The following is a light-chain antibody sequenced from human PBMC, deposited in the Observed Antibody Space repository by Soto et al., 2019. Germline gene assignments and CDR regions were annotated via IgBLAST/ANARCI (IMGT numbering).Light chain of an antibody. CDR2: SNN. CDR3: AAWDDSLNGVV. V-gene: IGLV1-44*01. Sequence: QSALTQPPSASGTPGQRVNISCYGSSSNIGSNTVNWYQQLPGTAPKLLIYSNNQRPSGVPDRFSGSKSGTSASLAISGLQSEDEADYYCAAWDDSLNGVVFGGGTKLTVL. CDR1: SSNIGSNT. J-gene: IGLJ2*01.